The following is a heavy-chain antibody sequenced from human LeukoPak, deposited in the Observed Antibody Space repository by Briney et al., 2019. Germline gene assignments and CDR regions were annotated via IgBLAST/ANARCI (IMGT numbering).Heavy chain of an antibody. CDR3: AKDSRYYYDSSGYYYHGYFDL. Sequence: GGSLRLSCAASGFTFSSYAMSWVRQAPGKGLEWVSAISGSGGSTYYADSVKGRFTISRDNSKNTLYLQMNSLRAEDTAVYYCAKDSRYYYDSSGYYYHGYFDLWGRGALVTVSS. CDR2: ISGSGGST. V-gene: IGHV3-23*01. D-gene: IGHD3-22*01. J-gene: IGHJ2*01. CDR1: GFTFSSYA.